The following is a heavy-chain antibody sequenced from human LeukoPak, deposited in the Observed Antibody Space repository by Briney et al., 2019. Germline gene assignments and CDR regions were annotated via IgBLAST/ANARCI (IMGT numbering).Heavy chain of an antibody. Sequence: SETLSLTCTVSGGSISSGGYYWSRIRQHPGKGLEWIGYIYYSGSTYYNPSLKSRVTISVDTSKNQFSLKLSSVTAADTAVYYCARTYSSSSVVDYWGQGTLVTVSS. CDR2: IYYSGST. CDR3: ARTYSSSSVVDY. J-gene: IGHJ4*02. CDR1: GGSISSGGYY. V-gene: IGHV4-31*03. D-gene: IGHD6-6*01.